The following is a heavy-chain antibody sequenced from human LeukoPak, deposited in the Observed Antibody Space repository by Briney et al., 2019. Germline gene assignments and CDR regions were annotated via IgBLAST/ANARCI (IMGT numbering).Heavy chain of an antibody. Sequence: GESLKISCKGSGYSFTNYWIGWVRQMPGKGLEWMGIIYPGDSDTRYSPSFQGQVTISADKSISTAYLQWSSLKASDTAMYYCARLDGANYYYCGMDVWGQGTTVTVSS. D-gene: IGHD3-10*01. CDR1: GYSFTNYW. V-gene: IGHV5-51*01. CDR3: ARLDGANYYYCGMDV. J-gene: IGHJ6*02. CDR2: IYPGDSDT.